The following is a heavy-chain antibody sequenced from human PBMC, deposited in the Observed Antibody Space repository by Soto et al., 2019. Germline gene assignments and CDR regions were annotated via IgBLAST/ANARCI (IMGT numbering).Heavy chain of an antibody. CDR2: IWYDGSNK. V-gene: IGHV3-33*01. J-gene: IGHJ1*01. CDR1: GFTFSSYG. CDR3: ARDQGAYAEYFPH. D-gene: IGHD1-26*01. Sequence: QVQLVESGGGVVQPGRSLRLSCAASGFTFSSYGMHWVRQAPGKGLEWVALIWYDGSNKYYADSVKGRFTISRDNSKNTLSLQMNSLRAADPAVYYCARDQGAYAEYFPHWGQGTRVTVSS.